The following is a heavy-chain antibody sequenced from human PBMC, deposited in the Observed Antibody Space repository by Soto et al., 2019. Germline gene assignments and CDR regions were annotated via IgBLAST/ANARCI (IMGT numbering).Heavy chain of an antibody. Sequence: QVQLQQWGAGLLTPSETLSLTCAVYGGSFSGYYWSWIRQPPGKGLEWSGEINHSGSTHYNPSLNSRVYISLSPYTKQFSLKLSSVTAQYPAVYYCARAVLRNYEILTGYTRMGCLDYCAQGTMVTLSS. CDR2: INHSGST. CDR3: ARAVLRNYEILTGYTRMGCLDY. V-gene: IGHV4-34*01. D-gene: IGHD3-9*01. CDR1: GGSFSGYY. J-gene: IGHJ4*02.